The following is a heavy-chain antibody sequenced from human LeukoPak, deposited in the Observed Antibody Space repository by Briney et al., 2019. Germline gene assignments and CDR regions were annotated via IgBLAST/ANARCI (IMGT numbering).Heavy chain of an antibody. CDR1: GYTFTDYY. CDR3: ATAVATTEIDY. J-gene: IGHJ4*02. V-gene: IGHV1-69-2*01. D-gene: IGHD4-23*01. CDR2: VDPEDGET. Sequence: ASVKISCKVSGYTFTDYYMHWVQQAPGKGLEWMGLVDPEDGETIYAEKFQGRVTITADTSTDTAYMELSSLRSADTAVYYCATAVATTEIDYWGQGTLVTVSS.